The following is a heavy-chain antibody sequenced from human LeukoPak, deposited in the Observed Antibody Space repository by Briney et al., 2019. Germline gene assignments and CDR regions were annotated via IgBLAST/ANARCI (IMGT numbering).Heavy chain of an antibody. CDR3: ARRYSSGYYYVFDY. CDR1: GYTFTGHY. Sequence: ASVKVSCKASGYTFTGHYMHWVRQAPGQGLEWMGWITSDSGGTNYAQKFQGRVTITADESTSTAYMELSSLRSEDTAVYYCARRYSSGYYYVFDYWGQGTLVTVSS. V-gene: IGHV1-2*02. J-gene: IGHJ4*02. CDR2: ITSDSGGT. D-gene: IGHD3-22*01.